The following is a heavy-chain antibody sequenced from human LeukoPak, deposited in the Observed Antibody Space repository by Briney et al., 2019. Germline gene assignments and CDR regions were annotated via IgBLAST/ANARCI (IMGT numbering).Heavy chain of an antibody. CDR1: GGSISSRSYY. Sequence: SETLSLTCTVSGGSISSRSYYWGWIRQPPGKGLEWIANIYYSGDTYYNLSLQSRVTISVDTSRNQFSLKLSSVTAADTAVYYCARDRSMSDLLPVDYWGQGTLVTVSS. D-gene: IGHD3-22*01. V-gene: IGHV4-39*07. CDR2: IYYSGDT. CDR3: ARDRSMSDLLPVDY. J-gene: IGHJ4*02.